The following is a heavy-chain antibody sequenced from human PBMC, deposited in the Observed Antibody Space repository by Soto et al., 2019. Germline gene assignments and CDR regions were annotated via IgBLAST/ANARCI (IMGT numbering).Heavy chain of an antibody. D-gene: IGHD2-15*01. V-gene: IGHV1-58*01. J-gene: IGHJ6*02. CDR2: IVVGSSNT. Sequence: GASVKVSCKASGFTFTSSAVQWVRQARGERLEWIGWIVVGSSNTKYAQKFQERVTITRDLSTSTAYMELSSLRSEDTAVYYCAAILGFCRGGSCYPGPYYGMDVWGQGTTVTVSS. CDR1: GFTFTSSA. CDR3: AAILGFCRGGSCYPGPYYGMDV.